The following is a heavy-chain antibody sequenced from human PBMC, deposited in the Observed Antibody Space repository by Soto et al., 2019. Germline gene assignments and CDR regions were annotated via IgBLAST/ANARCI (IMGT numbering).Heavy chain of an antibody. CDR3: AREYDILTGSSWFYYYYYYGMDV. J-gene: IGHJ6*02. V-gene: IGHV3-74*01. CDR2: INSDGSST. Sequence: EVQLVESGGGLVQPGGSLRLSCAASGFTFSSYWMHWVRQAPRKGLVWVSRINSDGSSTSYPDSVKGRFTIPRDNAKNTLYLQMNSQRAEDTAVCYCAREYDILTGSSWFYYYYYYGMDVWGQGTTVTVSS. D-gene: IGHD3-9*01. CDR1: GFTFSSYW.